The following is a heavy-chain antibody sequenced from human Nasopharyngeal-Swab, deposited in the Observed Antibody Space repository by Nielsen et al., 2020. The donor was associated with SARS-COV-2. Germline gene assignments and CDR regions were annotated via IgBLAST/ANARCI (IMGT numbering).Heavy chain of an antibody. D-gene: IGHD3-3*01. CDR1: GFTFSNYG. Sequence: GGSLRLSCAASGFTFSNYGMHWVRQAPGKGLEWVAFIRYDGSNKYYADSVKGRFTISRDNSKNTLYLQLNSLRPEDTAVYYCAKGAGRNDFWSGYHYWYLDLWGRGTLVTVSS. J-gene: IGHJ2*01. CDR2: IRYDGSNK. CDR3: AKGAGRNDFWSGYHYWYLDL. V-gene: IGHV3-30*02.